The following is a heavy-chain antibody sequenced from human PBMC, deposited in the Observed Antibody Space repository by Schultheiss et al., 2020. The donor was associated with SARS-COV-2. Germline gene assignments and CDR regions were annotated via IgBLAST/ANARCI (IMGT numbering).Heavy chain of an antibody. CDR2: ISYDGSNK. V-gene: IGHV3-30*07. CDR1: GFTFSSYA. Sequence: GGSLRLSCSASGFTFSSYAMSWVRQAPGKGLEWVAVISYDGSNKYYADSVKGRFTISRDNSKNTLYLQMNSLRAEDTAVYYCARDSLLLRAFDIWGQGTMVTVSS. CDR3: ARDSLLLRAFDI. D-gene: IGHD3-22*01. J-gene: IGHJ3*02.